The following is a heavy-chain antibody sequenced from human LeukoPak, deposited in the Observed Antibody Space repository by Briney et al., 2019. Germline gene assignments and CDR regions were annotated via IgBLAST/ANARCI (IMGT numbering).Heavy chain of an antibody. Sequence: GASVSVSFKASGYTFTSFYMQRVRQAPGQGLGWVGIINPSGGSTNYAQKFQGRVSMTRDTSTSTVYMELSSLRSEDTAMYWCARGYYDSSGYDPGLGYWGQGTLVTVSS. V-gene: IGHV1-46*01. CDR1: GYTFTSFY. CDR2: INPSGGST. J-gene: IGHJ4*02. D-gene: IGHD3-22*01. CDR3: ARGYYDSSGYDPGLGY.